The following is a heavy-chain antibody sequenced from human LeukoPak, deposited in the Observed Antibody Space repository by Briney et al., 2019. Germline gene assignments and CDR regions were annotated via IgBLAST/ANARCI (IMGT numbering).Heavy chain of an antibody. D-gene: IGHD1-26*01. Sequence: GGSLRLSCAASGFTFSSYAMSWVRQAPGKGLEWVSAISGSGGSTYYADSVKGRFTISRDNAKNSLYLQMNSLRAEDTAVYYCARDPSYRGTDAFDIWGQGTMVTVSS. CDR2: ISGSGGST. CDR1: GFTFSSYA. V-gene: IGHV3-23*01. J-gene: IGHJ3*02. CDR3: ARDPSYRGTDAFDI.